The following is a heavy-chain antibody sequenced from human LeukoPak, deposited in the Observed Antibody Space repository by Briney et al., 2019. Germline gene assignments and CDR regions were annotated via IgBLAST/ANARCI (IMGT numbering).Heavy chain of an antibody. V-gene: IGHV4-39*01. Sequence: PSETLSLTCTVSGGSITGGSYYWAWIRRSPGKGLEWIGSIYYSGSTHYSSSLKSRVTISVDTSKNLFSLRLDSVTAADTAIYYCARNSSTIVSRIRTAAGFDSWGQGTRVTVSS. CDR1: GGSITGGSYY. CDR3: ARNSSTIVSRIRTAAGFDS. J-gene: IGHJ4*02. CDR2: IYYSGST. D-gene: IGHD5/OR15-5a*01.